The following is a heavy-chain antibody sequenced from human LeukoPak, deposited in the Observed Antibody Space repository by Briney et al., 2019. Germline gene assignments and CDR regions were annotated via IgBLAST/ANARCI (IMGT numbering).Heavy chain of an antibody. CDR2: ISAYNGNT. Sequence: GSSVKVSCKASGYTFTSYGISWVRQAPGQGLEWMGWISAYNGNTNYAQKLQGRVTMTTDTSTSTAYMELRSLRSDDTAVYYCARDYDVLWWLSNDAFDIWGQGTMVTVSS. CDR3: ARDYDVLWWLSNDAFDI. CDR1: GYTFTSYG. V-gene: IGHV1-18*01. D-gene: IGHD2-21*01. J-gene: IGHJ3*02.